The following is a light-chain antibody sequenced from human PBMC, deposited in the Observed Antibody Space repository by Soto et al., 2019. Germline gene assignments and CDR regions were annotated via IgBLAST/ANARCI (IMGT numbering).Light chain of an antibody. V-gene: IGKV1-39*01. J-gene: IGKJ4*01. Sequence: DIHMTQSPSSLSASVGERVTITCRASQSISTFLHWYQQKPGKASELLIYAASRLESGVPSRFSGSGSGTDFTLTISTLQAEDFATYYCQQSYSTPLTFGGGTKVEIK. CDR1: QSISTF. CDR3: QQSYSTPLT. CDR2: AAS.